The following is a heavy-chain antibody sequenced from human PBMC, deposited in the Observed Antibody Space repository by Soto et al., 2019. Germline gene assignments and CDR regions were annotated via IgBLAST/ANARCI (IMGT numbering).Heavy chain of an antibody. D-gene: IGHD5-12*01. Sequence: ASETLSLTCTVSGGSISSYYWSWIRQPAGKGLEWIGRIYTSGSTNYNPSLKSRVTMSVDTSKNQFSLKLSSVTAADTAVYYCARDGRVGGYPGFDYWGQGTLVTVSS. J-gene: IGHJ4*02. CDR2: IYTSGST. CDR3: ARDGRVGGYPGFDY. CDR1: GGSISSYY. V-gene: IGHV4-4*07.